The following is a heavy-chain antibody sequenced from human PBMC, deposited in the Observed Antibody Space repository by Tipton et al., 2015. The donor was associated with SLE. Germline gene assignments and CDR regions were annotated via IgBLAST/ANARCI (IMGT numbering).Heavy chain of an antibody. CDR3: ARDGPGYSSGWDAFDI. CDR1: GYTFTSYG. Sequence: QLVQSGAEVKKPGASVKVSCKASGYTFTSYGISWVRQAPGQGLEWMGWISTYDGNTNYAQKLQGRVTMTTDTSTSTAYMELRSLRSDDTAVYYCARDGPGYSSGWDAFDIWGQGTMVTVSS. D-gene: IGHD6-19*01. CDR2: ISTYDGNT. V-gene: IGHV1-18*01. J-gene: IGHJ3*02.